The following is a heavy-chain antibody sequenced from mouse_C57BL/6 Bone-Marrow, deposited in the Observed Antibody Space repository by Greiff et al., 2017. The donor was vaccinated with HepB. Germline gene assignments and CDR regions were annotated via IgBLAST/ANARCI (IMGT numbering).Heavy chain of an antibody. CDR2: IDPETGGT. J-gene: IGHJ2*01. CDR1: GYTFTDYE. Sequence: QVQLQQSGAELVRPGASVTLSCKASGYTFTDYEMHWVKQTPVHGLEWIGAIDPETGGTAYNQKFKGKAILAAAKSSSTAYMELRSMTSEDSAVYDCTVYGSSVYYLDYWGQGTTLTVSS. CDR3: TVYGSSVYYLDY. V-gene: IGHV1-15*01. D-gene: IGHD1-1*01.